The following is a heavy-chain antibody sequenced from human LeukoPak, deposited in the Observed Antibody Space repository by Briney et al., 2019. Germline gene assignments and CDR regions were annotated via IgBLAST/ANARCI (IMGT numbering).Heavy chain of an antibody. CDR2: IYTSGST. CDR1: GGSISSYY. D-gene: IGHD2-8*02. J-gene: IGHJ4*02. V-gene: IGHV4-4*07. Sequence: SETLSLTCTVSGGSISSYYWSWIRQPAGKGLEWIGRIYTSGSTNYNPSLKSRVTMSVDTSKNQFSLKLSSVTAADTAVYYCARSTRRHCTGGVCYIDPFDYWGQGTLVTVFS. CDR3: ARSTRRHCTGGVCYIDPFDY.